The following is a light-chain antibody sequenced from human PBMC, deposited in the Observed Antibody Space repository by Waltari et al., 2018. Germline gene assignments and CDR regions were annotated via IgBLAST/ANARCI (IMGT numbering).Light chain of an antibody. CDR1: QSVLFSLNNKNY. V-gene: IGKV4-1*01. CDR2: WAS. CDR3: QQYCTTPLT. Sequence: DIVRTQSTDSLAVSLGERATINRKSSQSVLFSLNNKNYLAWYQQKPGQPPKLLIYWASTRESGVPDRFSGSESGTDFNLTISSLQAEDVAVYYCQQYCTTPLTFGGGTKVEIK. J-gene: IGKJ4*01.